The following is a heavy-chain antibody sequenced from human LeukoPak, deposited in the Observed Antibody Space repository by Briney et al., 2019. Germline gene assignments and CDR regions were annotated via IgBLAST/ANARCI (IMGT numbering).Heavy chain of an antibody. CDR2: IRADETNK. V-gene: IGHV3-30*02. CDR1: GFTFSSYS. J-gene: IGHJ4*02. Sequence: GGSLRLSCAASGFTFSSYSMNWVRQAPGKGLEWVAFIRADETNKYYAASVKGRFTISRDNSKNTLYLQMNSLRAEDTALYYCATDDFWGQGTLVTVSS. CDR3: ATDDF.